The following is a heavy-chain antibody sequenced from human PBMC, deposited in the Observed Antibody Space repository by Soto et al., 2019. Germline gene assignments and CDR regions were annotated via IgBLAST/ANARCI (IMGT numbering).Heavy chain of an antibody. Sequence: ASVKVSCKASGYTFTGYYMHWVRQAPGQGLEWMGWINPNSGGTNYAQKFQGWVTMTRDTSISTAYMELGRLRSDDTAVYYCARGGSIVVVPAADYGMDVWGQGTTVTVSS. D-gene: IGHD2-2*01. CDR3: ARGGSIVVVPAADYGMDV. V-gene: IGHV1-2*04. J-gene: IGHJ6*02. CDR1: GYTFTGYY. CDR2: INPNSGGT.